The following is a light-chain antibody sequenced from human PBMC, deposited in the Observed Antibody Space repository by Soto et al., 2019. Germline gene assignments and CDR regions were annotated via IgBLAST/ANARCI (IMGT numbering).Light chain of an antibody. CDR3: QHADSFPLIT. J-gene: IGKJ5*01. CDR2: KAS. Sequence: IQLTESPSSLSASVAHGVTITCRQSQSISRYLNWYQKKPGKAPKLIIYKASSLENGVPSRFRGSGSGTEFTLTISSLQTEDFATYYCQHADSFPLITFGQGTRLEIK. V-gene: IGKV1-39*01. CDR1: QSISRY.